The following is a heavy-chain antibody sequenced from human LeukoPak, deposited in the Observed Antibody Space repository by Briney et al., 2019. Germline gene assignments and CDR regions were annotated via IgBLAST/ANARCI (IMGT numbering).Heavy chain of an antibody. J-gene: IGHJ5*02. Sequence: GGSLRLSCAASGFTFSSYAMSWVRQAPGKGLEWVSAISGSGGSTYYADSVKGRFTISRDSAKNSLYLQMNSLRGEDTAVYYCARGPVWFGTHWFDPWGQGTLVTVSS. CDR3: ARGPVWFGTHWFDP. V-gene: IGHV3-23*01. CDR2: ISGSGGST. CDR1: GFTFSSYA. D-gene: IGHD1-7*01.